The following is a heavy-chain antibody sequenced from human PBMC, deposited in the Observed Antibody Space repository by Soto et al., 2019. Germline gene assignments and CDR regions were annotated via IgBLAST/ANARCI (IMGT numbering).Heavy chain of an antibody. J-gene: IGHJ4*02. V-gene: IGHV5-51*01. CDR2: IYPGDSDT. CDR3: ARRAYYYDSSGYYYVVDY. Sequence: GESLKISCKGSGYSFTSYWIGWVRQMPGKGLEWMGIIYPGDSDTRYSPSFQGQVTISADKSISTAYLQWSSLKASDTAMYYCARRAYYYDSSGYYYVVDYWGQGTLVTVSS. D-gene: IGHD3-22*01. CDR1: GYSFTSYW.